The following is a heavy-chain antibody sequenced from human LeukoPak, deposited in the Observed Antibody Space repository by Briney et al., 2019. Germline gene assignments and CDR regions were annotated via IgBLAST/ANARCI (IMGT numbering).Heavy chain of an antibody. CDR2: ISYSGYT. V-gene: IGHV4-59*01. Sequence: SETLSLTCIVSGGSISSYYWSWIQQPPGQGLEWIGYISYSGYTNYNPSLKSRVTISLDTSKNQFSLKLTSVTAADTAVYYCAREGEMTGTYYQYYDHWGQGTLVTVSS. CDR3: AREGEMTGTYYQYYDH. D-gene: IGHD1-26*01. J-gene: IGHJ4*02. CDR1: GGSISSYY.